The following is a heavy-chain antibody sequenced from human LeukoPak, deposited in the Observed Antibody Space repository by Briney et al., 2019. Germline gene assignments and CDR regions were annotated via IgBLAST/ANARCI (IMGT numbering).Heavy chain of an antibody. D-gene: IGHD6-6*01. Sequence: GGSLRLSCAASGFTFSSYWMHWVRQAPGKGLVWVSRINSDGSSTSYADSVKGRFTISRDNSKNTLYLQMGSLRAEDMAVYYRARESSGRAVDYWGQGTLVTVSS. CDR2: INSDGSST. J-gene: IGHJ4*02. V-gene: IGHV3-74*01. CDR3: ARESSGRAVDY. CDR1: GFTFSSYW.